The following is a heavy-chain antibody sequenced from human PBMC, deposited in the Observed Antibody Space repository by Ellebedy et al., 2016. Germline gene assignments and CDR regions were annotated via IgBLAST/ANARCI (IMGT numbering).Heavy chain of an antibody. Sequence: GESLKISXAASGFAFSASNMNWVRQAPGKGLEWVSSISNINTYYGDSVKGRFTISRDIAKNSLFLQMNSLRAEDTAIYYCARETILRGGFIHFDCWGQGTLVTVSS. V-gene: IGHV3-21*01. CDR2: ISNINT. D-gene: IGHD3-10*01. CDR1: GFAFSASN. CDR3: ARETILRGGFIHFDC. J-gene: IGHJ4*02.